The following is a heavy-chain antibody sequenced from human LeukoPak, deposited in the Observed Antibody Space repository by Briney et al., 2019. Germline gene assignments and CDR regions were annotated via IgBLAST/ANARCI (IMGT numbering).Heavy chain of an antibody. D-gene: IGHD3-22*01. CDR1: GYTFTSYG. Sequence: GASVKVSCKASGYTFTSYGISWVRQAPGQGLEWMGWISAYNGNTNYAQKLQGRVTMTTDTSTSTAYMELRSLGSDDTAVYYCARGVKYYYDSSGYSPEGFDYWGQGTLVTVSS. CDR3: ARGVKYYYDSSGYSPEGFDY. CDR2: ISAYNGNT. V-gene: IGHV1-18*01. J-gene: IGHJ4*02.